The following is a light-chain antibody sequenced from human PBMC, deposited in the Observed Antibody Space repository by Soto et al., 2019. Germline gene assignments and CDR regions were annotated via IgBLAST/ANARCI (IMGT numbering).Light chain of an antibody. CDR2: GAS. CDR1: QSVDTF. J-gene: IGKJ5*01. V-gene: IGKV3-20*01. Sequence: ETALTQSPATLSLSPGERARLSCRASQSVDTFLAWYQQKPGQAPRLLIYGASSRATGIPDRFSGSGSGTDFTLTISRLEPEDFAVYYCQQYGSSPITFGQGTRLEIK. CDR3: QQYGSSPIT.